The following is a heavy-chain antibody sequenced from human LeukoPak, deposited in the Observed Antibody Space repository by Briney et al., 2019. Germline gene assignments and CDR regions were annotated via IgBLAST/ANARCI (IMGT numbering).Heavy chain of an antibody. CDR2: IYYSGST. J-gene: IGHJ5*02. CDR1: GGSISSYY. Sequence: PSETLSLXCTVSGGSISSYYWSWIRQPPGKGLEWIGYIYYSGSTNYNPSLKSRVPISVDTSKNQFSLKLSSVTAADTAVYYCARFTLNWFDPWGQGTLVTVSS. V-gene: IGHV4-59*01. CDR3: ARFTLNWFDP.